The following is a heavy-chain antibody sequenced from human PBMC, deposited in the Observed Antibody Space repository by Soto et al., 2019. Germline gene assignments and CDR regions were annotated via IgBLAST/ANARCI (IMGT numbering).Heavy chain of an antibody. CDR2: ISGGSGDST. D-gene: IGHD2-2*01. V-gene: IGHV3-23*01. J-gene: IGHJ4*02. CDR3: AKNQPSWATRAAFDY. Sequence: MKLFPPPPAQGLEWVSGISGGSGDSTFYADSVKGRFTISRDNSKNTLHLQMNSLRTEDTAVYYCAKNQPSWATRAAFDYWGQGTLVTVSS.